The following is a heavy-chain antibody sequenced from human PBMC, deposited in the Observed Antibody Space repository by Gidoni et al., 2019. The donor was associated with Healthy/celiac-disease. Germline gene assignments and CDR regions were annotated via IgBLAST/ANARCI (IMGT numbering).Heavy chain of an antibody. CDR3: AKELEYSSSFGKVWDY. CDR1: GFTFSSYA. V-gene: IGHV3-23*04. CDR2: ISGSGGST. D-gene: IGHD6-6*01. Sequence: EVQLVESGGGLVQPGGSLRLSCAASGFTFSSYAMSWVRQAPGKGLEWVSAISGSGGSTYYEDSVKGRFTISRDNSKNTLYLQMNSLRAEDTAVYYCAKELEYSSSFGKVWDYWGQGTLVTVSS. J-gene: IGHJ4*02.